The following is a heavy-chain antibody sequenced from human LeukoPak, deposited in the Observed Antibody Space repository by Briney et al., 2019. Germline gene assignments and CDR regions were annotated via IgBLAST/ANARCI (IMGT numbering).Heavy chain of an antibody. D-gene: IGHD6-13*01. J-gene: IGHJ6*03. CDR2: ISSSSVII. Sequence: GGSLRLSCAASGFTFSAFSMNWVRQAPGKGLEWLSYISSSSVIIHYADSVKGRFTISRDNAMNSLFLQMNSLRAEDTAVYYCAREIDGTAAAFYDYYTDVWGKGTTVTVSS. CDR1: GFTFSAFS. V-gene: IGHV3-48*01. CDR3: AREIDGTAAAFYDYYTDV.